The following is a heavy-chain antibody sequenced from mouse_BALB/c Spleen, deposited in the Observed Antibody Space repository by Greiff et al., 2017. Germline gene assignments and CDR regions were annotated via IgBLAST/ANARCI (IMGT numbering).Heavy chain of an antibody. CDR3: ARSDYDRSPYYFDY. CDR1: SYTFTDYA. J-gene: IGHJ2*01. Sequence: VKLVESGPELVRPGVSVKISCKGSSYTFTDYAMHWVKQSHAKSLEWIGVISTYYGNTNYNQKFKGKATMTVDKSSSTAYMELARLTSEDSAVYYCARSDYDRSPYYFDYWGQGTTLTVSS. D-gene: IGHD2-3*01. CDR2: ISTYYGNT. V-gene: IGHV1-67*01.